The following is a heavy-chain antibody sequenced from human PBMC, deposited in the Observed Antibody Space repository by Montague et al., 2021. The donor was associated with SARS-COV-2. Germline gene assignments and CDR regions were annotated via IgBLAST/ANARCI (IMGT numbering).Heavy chain of an antibody. V-gene: IGHV6-1*01. D-gene: IGHD6-13*01. CDR2: PYYRSKWYN. Sequence: CAISGDSVSSNSAAWDWNTQSPSRRLERLGRPYYRSKWYNDYAVSVKSRITINPDTSKNQFSLQLNSVTPEDTAVYYCASGRMVPYSSSWTTLYYYYGMDVWGQGTTVTVSS. CDR3: ASGRMVPYSSSWTTLYYYYGMDV. CDR1: GDSVSSNSAA. J-gene: IGHJ6*02.